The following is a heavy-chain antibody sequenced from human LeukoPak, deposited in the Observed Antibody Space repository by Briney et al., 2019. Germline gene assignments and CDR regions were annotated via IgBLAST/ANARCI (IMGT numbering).Heavy chain of an antibody. V-gene: IGHV3-7*03. D-gene: IGHD1-26*01. CDR3: ARGSGSYDY. Sequence: GGSLRLSCAASGFTFSSFWMGWVRQAPGKGLEWVASIKYDESEKHYVDSVKGRFTISRDNAMNSLYLQMNSLRAEDTAVYYCARGSGSYDYWGQGTLVTVSS. CDR1: GFTFSSFW. CDR2: IKYDESEK. J-gene: IGHJ4*02.